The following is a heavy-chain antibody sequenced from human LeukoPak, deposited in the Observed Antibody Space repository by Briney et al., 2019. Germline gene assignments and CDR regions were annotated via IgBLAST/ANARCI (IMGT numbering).Heavy chain of an antibody. Sequence: GGSLRLSCATSGFTFSNYAIHWVRQAPGKGLKWVSSISSSSSYIYYADSVKGRFTISRDNAKNSLYLQMNSLRAEDTAVYYCARDGGLAAAAYYFDLWGQGTLVTVSS. CDR2: ISSSSSYI. CDR3: ARDGGLAAAAYYFDL. V-gene: IGHV3-21*01. J-gene: IGHJ4*02. CDR1: GFTFSNYA. D-gene: IGHD6-13*01.